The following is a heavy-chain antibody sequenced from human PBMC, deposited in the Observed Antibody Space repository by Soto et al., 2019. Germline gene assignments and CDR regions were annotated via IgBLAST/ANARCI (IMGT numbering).Heavy chain of an antibody. CDR3: ARVERGTATTVVDAFDI. J-gene: IGHJ3*02. Sequence: QVQLQQWGAGLLKPSETLSLTCAVYGGFVSSGSYYWSWIRQPPGKGLEWIGEMSHSGGTHFNPSLADRLFVPVDTSKNQFSLKMSSVTAADTALYYCARVERGTATTVVDAFDIWGPGTMVTVSS. CDR1: GGFVSSGSYY. V-gene: IGHV4-34*01. CDR2: MSHSGGT. D-gene: IGHD1-1*01.